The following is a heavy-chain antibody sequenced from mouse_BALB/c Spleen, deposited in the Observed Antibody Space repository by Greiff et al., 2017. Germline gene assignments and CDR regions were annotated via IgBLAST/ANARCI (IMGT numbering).Heavy chain of an antibody. V-gene: IGHV3-2*02. CDR1: GYSITSDYA. D-gene: IGHD1-1*01. CDR3: AGSGSRVAWFAY. J-gene: IGHJ3*01. Sequence: VQLQQSGPGLVKPSQSLSLTCTVTGYSITSDYAWNWIRQYPGNKLEWMGYISYSGSTSYNPSLKSRISITRDTSKNQFFLQLNSVTTEDTATYYCAGSGSRVAWFAYWGQGTLVTVSA. CDR2: ISYSGST.